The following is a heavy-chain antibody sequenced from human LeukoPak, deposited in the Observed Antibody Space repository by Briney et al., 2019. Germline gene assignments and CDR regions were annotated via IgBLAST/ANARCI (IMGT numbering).Heavy chain of an antibody. V-gene: IGHV3-21*01. CDR3: ARGTYDILTGFAFDAFDI. CDR1: GFTFSSYS. J-gene: IGHJ3*02. D-gene: IGHD3-9*01. Sequence: KTGGSLRLSCAASGFTFSSYSMNWVRQAPGKGLEWVASISSSSNYKYYADSVKGRFTISRDNAKNSLYLQMNSLRAEDTAVYYCARGTYDILTGFAFDAFDIWDQGTMVTVSS. CDR2: ISSSSNYK.